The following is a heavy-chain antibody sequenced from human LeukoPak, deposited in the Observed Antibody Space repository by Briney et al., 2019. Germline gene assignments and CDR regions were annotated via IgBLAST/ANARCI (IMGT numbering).Heavy chain of an antibody. CDR2: IYTSGST. D-gene: IGHD3-10*01. V-gene: IGHV4-61*02. CDR3: ARRRIYYGSGSYYTNWFDP. J-gene: IGHJ5*02. Sequence: SQTLSLTCTVSGGSISSGSYYWSWIRQPAGKGLEWIGRIYTSGSTNYNPSLKSRVTISVDTSKNQFSLKLSSVTAADTAVYYCARRRIYYGSGSYYTNWFDPWGQGTLVTVSS. CDR1: GGSISSGSYY.